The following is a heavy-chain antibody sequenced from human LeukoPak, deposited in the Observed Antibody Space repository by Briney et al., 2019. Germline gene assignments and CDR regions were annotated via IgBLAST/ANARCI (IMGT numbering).Heavy chain of an antibody. D-gene: IGHD2-2*01. Sequence: GGSLRLSCAASGFTFSSYSMNWVRQAPGKGLEWVSSISSSSSYIYYADSVKGRFTISRDNAKNSLYLQMNSLRAEDTAVYSCARDKKVVPRGGFDPWGQGTLVTVSS. CDR1: GFTFSSYS. CDR2: ISSSSSYI. V-gene: IGHV3-21*01. J-gene: IGHJ5*02. CDR3: ARDKKVVPRGGFDP.